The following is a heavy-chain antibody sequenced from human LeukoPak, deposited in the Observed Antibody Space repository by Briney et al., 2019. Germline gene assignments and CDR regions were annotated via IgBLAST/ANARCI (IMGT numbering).Heavy chain of an antibody. CDR1: GGSISSHY. Sequence: PSETLSLTCTVSGGSISSHYWNWIRQPAGKGLEWIERTYITGISNFNPSLRGRVTMSVDTSKNQVSLRLSSVTAADTAVYYCAREDSRGLYFDFWGQGTLVTVSS. CDR3: AREDSRGLYFDF. CDR2: TYITGIS. D-gene: IGHD2-15*01. J-gene: IGHJ4*02. V-gene: IGHV4-4*07.